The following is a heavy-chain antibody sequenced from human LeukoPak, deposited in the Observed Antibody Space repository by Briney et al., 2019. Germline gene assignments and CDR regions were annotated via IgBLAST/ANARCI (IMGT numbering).Heavy chain of an antibody. D-gene: IGHD6-13*01. Sequence: PGGSLRLSCAASGLTFSNYAMSWVRQAPGRGLEWVSTISGSGGSTYYADSVKGRFTISRDNSKNTLYLQMNSLRAEDTAVYYCAKAGSGSWYHWFDPWGQGTLVTVSS. CDR3: AKAGSGSWYHWFDP. CDR1: GLTFSNYA. CDR2: ISGSGGST. V-gene: IGHV3-23*01. J-gene: IGHJ5*02.